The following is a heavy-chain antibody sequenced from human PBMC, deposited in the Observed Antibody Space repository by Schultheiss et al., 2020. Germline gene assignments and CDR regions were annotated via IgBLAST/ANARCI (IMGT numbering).Heavy chain of an antibody. J-gene: IGHJ4*02. CDR2: IYYSGST. V-gene: IGHV4-39*01. CDR1: GGSISSSIYY. CDR3: AGIGAYDSSGYVDY. D-gene: IGHD3-22*01. Sequence: SETLSLTCTVSGGSISSSIYYWGWIRQPPGKGLEWIGSIYYSGSTYYNPSLKSRVTISVDTSKNQFSLKLSSVTAADTAVYYCAGIGAYDSSGYVDYWGQGTLGTVDS.